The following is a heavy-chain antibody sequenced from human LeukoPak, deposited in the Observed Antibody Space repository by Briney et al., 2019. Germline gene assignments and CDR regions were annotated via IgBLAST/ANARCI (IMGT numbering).Heavy chain of an antibody. Sequence: GGSLRLSCAASGFTVSSNYMSWVRQAPGKGLEWVSVIYSGGNTYYADSVKGRFSISRDNSKNTLYLQMNSLRADDTAVYYCARAQQQLVYSLFDPWGQGTLVTVSS. CDR3: ARAQQQLVYSLFDP. CDR1: GFTVSSNY. CDR2: IYSGGNT. J-gene: IGHJ5*02. D-gene: IGHD6-13*01. V-gene: IGHV3-66*01.